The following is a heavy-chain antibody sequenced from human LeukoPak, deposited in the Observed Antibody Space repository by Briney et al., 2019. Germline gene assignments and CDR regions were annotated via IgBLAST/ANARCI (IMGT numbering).Heavy chain of an antibody. CDR2: IYYSGST. V-gene: IGHV4-39*07. CDR3: ARATRPWTVTTPFDY. Sequence: SETLSLTCTVSGGSISAGSISSSSYYWGWIRQPPGKGLEWIGSIYYSGSTYYNPSLKSRVTISVDTSKNQFSLKVASVTAADTAVYYFARATRPWTVTTPFDYWGQGTLVTVSS. J-gene: IGHJ4*02. CDR1: GGSISAGSISSSSYY. D-gene: IGHD4-17*01.